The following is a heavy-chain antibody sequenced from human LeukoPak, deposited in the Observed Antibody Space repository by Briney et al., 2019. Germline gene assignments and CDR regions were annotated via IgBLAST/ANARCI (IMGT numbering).Heavy chain of an antibody. CDR3: ARDLTAPGATYFDY. Sequence: PSQTLSLSCTVSGASISSGDHYWSWIRQPPGKGLQGLGYIYYTGSTYYSPSLKRRVTMLVDSYKNQFSLRLSSVTAADTAVYFWARDLTAPGATYFDYWGHGTLVTVSS. CDR1: GASISSGDHY. J-gene: IGHJ4*01. D-gene: IGHD6-25*01. V-gene: IGHV4-30-4*01. CDR2: IYYTGST.